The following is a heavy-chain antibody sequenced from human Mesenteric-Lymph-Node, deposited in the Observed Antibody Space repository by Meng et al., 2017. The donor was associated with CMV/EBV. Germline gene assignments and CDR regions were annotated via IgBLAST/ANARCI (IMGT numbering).Heavy chain of an antibody. CDR3: ARDLGYCSSTSCSLQDY. D-gene: IGHD2-2*01. CDR2: IYSGGSST. Sequence: GESLKISCAASGFTFSSYAMSWVRQAPGKGLEWVSVIYSGGSSTYYADSVKGRFTISRDNSKNTLYLQMNSLRSDGTAVYYCARDLGYCSSTSCSLQDYWGQGTLVTVSS. J-gene: IGHJ4*02. V-gene: IGHV3-23*03. CDR1: GFTFSSYA.